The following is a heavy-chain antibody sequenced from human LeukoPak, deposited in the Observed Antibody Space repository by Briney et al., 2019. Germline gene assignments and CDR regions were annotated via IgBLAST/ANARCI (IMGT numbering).Heavy chain of an antibody. D-gene: IGHD1-1*01. CDR2: IKYDGSRK. Sequence: PGGSLRLSCGASGFNFGSYGMYWVRQAPGKGLECLTFIKYDGSRKYYADSVKSRFTVSKDNSKNTLYLQMSSLTVEDTAIYYCAKEKYNFGYFEYWGQGILVTVSS. CDR3: AKEKYNFGYFEY. CDR1: GFNFGSYG. V-gene: IGHV3-30*02. J-gene: IGHJ4*02.